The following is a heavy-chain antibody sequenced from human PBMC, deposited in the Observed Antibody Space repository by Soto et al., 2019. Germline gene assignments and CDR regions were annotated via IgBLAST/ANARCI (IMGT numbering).Heavy chain of an antibody. J-gene: IGHJ6*03. CDR2: INHTGST. D-gene: IGHD6-6*01. Sequence: PDTLSLTCAVYGGSFSGYYWSWIRQSPGKGLEWIGEINHTGSTNYNPSLKSRATISVDTSKNQFSLKLNSVTAADTAVYYCATQAPYNSSPYSCYYLDVWGKGTTVSVSS. CDR1: GGSFSGYY. CDR3: ATQAPYNSSPYSCYYLDV. V-gene: IGHV4-34*01.